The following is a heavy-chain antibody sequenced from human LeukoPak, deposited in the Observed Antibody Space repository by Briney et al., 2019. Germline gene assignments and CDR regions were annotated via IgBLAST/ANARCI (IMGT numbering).Heavy chain of an antibody. V-gene: IGHV3-21*01. J-gene: IGHJ4*02. Sequence: GGSLRLSCAASGFTFSSYSMNWVRQAPGEGLEWVSSISSSSSYIYYADSVKGRFTISRDNAKNSLYLQMNSLRAGDTAVYYCARDPTQTYYYDSSGYYFFDYWGQGTLVTVSS. CDR1: GFTFSSYS. CDR3: ARDPTQTYYYDSSGYYFFDY. D-gene: IGHD3-22*01. CDR2: ISSSSSYI.